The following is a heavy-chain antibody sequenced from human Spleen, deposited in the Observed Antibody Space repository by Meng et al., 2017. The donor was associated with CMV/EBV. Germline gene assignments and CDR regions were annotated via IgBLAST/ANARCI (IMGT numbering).Heavy chain of an antibody. J-gene: IGHJ6*02. D-gene: IGHD4-11*01. Sequence: GSLRLSCAASGFTFSTYAFHWVRQAPGKGLEWVSVISYDGVNKYYEDSVKGRFIISRDNSKNTVYLQMSSLRDEDTGVYYCARARKDDYTNSECGMDVWGQGTTVTVSS. CDR1: GFTFSTYA. CDR3: ARARKDDYTNSECGMDV. V-gene: IGHV3-30*04. CDR2: ISYDGVNK.